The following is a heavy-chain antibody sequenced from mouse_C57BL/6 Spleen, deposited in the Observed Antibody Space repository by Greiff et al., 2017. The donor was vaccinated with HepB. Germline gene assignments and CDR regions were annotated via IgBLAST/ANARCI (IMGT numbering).Heavy chain of an antibody. CDR2: INPNNGGT. CDR3: ASVYSNYVKFAY. D-gene: IGHD2-5*01. J-gene: IGHJ3*01. Sequence: EVQLQQSGPELVKPGASVKISCKASGYTFTDYYMNWVKQSHGKSLEWIGDINPNNGGTSYNQKFKGKATLTVDKSSSTAYMELRSLTSEDSAVYYCASVYSNYVKFAYWGQGTLVTVSA. CDR1: GYTFTDYY. V-gene: IGHV1-26*01.